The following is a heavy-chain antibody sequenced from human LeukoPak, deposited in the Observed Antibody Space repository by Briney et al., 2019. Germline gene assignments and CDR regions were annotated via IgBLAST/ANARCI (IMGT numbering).Heavy chain of an antibody. D-gene: IGHD3-22*01. V-gene: IGHV1-69*04. J-gene: IGHJ3*02. Sequence: SVKVSCKASGGTFSSYAISWVRQAPGQGLEWMGRIIPILGIANYAQKFQGRVTITADKSTSTAYMELSSLRSEDTAVYYCARVTYDSSEGAFDIWGQGTMVTVSS. CDR2: IIPILGIA. CDR3: ARVTYDSSEGAFDI. CDR1: GGTFSSYA.